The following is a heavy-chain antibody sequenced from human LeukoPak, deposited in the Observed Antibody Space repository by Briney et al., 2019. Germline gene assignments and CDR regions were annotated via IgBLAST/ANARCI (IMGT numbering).Heavy chain of an antibody. Sequence: SETLSLTCAVSGGPIKSTDSFWTWIRQNPGKGLEWIGYIYYSGSTYYNPSLKSRLTISVDTSNNQFSLSLSSVTAADTALYYCARARGYDILTGYYRGWYFDLRGRGTLVTVSS. CDR2: IYYSGST. CDR1: GGPIKSTDSF. D-gene: IGHD3-9*01. J-gene: IGHJ2*01. V-gene: IGHV4-31*11. CDR3: ARARGYDILTGYYRGWYFDL.